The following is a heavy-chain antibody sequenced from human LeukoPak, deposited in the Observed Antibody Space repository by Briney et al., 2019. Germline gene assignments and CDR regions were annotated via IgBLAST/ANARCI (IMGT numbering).Heavy chain of an antibody. J-gene: IGHJ5*02. V-gene: IGHV1-46*01. D-gene: IGHD2-15*01. CDR3: ARDGRGTYPYNWFDP. Sequence: ASAKVSCKASGYTFTSYYMHWVRQAPGQGLEWMGIINPSAGSTSYAQKFQGRVTMTRDTSTSTVYMELSSLRSEDTAVYYCARDGRGTYPYNWFDPWGQGTLVTVSS. CDR2: INPSAGST. CDR1: GYTFTSYY.